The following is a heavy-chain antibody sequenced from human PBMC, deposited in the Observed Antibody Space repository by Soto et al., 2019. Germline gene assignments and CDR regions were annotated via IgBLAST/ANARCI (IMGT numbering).Heavy chain of an antibody. CDR2: ISVYNDNR. J-gene: IGHJ2*01. CDR3: ARYRGDPYWYFDL. D-gene: IGHD4-17*01. CDR1: GYTFTEYD. V-gene: IGHV1-18*01. Sequence: QVQLVQSGAEVRKPGASVKVSCKASGYTFTEYDISWVRQAPGQGLEWMGWISVYNDNRHYAEKVQGRVTLTIDKSTSTAYMEMRSLISDDTAIYYWARYRGDPYWYFDLWGRGTLVTVSS.